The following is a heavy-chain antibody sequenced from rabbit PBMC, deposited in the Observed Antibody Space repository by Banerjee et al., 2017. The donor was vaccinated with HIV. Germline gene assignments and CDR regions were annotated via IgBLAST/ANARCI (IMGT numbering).Heavy chain of an antibody. V-gene: IGHV1S45*01. D-gene: IGHD1-1*01. CDR3: ARDEQASGGYVFNL. J-gene: IGHJ4*01. Sequence: QEQLVESGGDLVKPEGSLTLTCTASGFSFSNKYVMCWVRQAPGKGLEWIACINTSSGNTVYATWAKGRFTISRTSSTTVALQMTSLTVADTATYFCARDEQASGGYVFNLWGQGTLVTVS. CDR1: GFSFSNKYV. CDR2: INTSSGNT.